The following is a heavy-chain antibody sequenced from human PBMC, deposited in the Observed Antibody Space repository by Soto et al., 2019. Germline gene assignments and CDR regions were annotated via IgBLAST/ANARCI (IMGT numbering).Heavy chain of an antibody. CDR2: INAGNGNT. J-gene: IGHJ6*03. Sequence: QVQLVQSGAEVKKLGASWKVSCKLVGYPLPSYVLIWGRQAPGQRLEWMGWINAGNGNTKYSQKFQGRVTITRDTSASTAYMELSSLRSEDTAVYYCARAADYYYYYMDVWGKGTTVTVSS. CDR3: ARAADYYYYYMDV. CDR1: GYPLPSYV. V-gene: IGHV1-3*01.